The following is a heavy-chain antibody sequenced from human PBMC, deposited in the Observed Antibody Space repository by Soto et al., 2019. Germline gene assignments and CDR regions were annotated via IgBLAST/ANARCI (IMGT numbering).Heavy chain of an antibody. V-gene: IGHV3-30-3*01. J-gene: IGHJ6*02. CDR3: ARALRGGIAAKPYYYYYGMDV. D-gene: IGHD6-13*01. CDR2: ISYDGSNK. Sequence: QVQLVESGGGVVQPGRSLRLSCAASGFTFSSYAMHWVRQAPGKGLEWVAVISYDGSNKYYADSVKGRFTISRDNSKNTLYLQMNSLRAEDTAVYYCARALRGGIAAKPYYYYYGMDVWGQGTTVTVSS. CDR1: GFTFSSYA.